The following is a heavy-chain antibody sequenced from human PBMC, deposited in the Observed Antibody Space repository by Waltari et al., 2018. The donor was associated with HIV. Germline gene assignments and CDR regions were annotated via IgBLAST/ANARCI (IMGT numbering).Heavy chain of an antibody. D-gene: IGHD1-26*01. CDR1: GFSFSAYG. CDR3: ARDSRYRTTYFSGAFDI. V-gene: IGHV3-30*04. CDR2: ITNDTSYK. Sequence: QVKLVESGGGVVQHGGSLRLSCAAPGFSFSAYGCPWVRQDPGKELEGLAVITNDTSYKVYADSVKGRFTISRDNSKNSLHLQMDSLRSEDTALYYCARDSRYRTTYFSGAFDIWGQGTLVTVSS. J-gene: IGHJ3*02.